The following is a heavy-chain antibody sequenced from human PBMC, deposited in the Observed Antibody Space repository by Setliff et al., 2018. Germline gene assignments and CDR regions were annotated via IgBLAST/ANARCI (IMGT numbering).Heavy chain of an antibody. CDR1: GYTFTSHY. CDR3: ARDVFPHHYEGAFDI. Sequence: AASVKVSCKASGYTFTSHYMHWVRQAPGLGLEWMGTINPSSGRTSYAQKFQGRVTMTRDTSTSTVYMDMSSLRSEDTAVYYCARDVFPHHYEGAFDIWGQGTMVTVSS. CDR2: INPSSGRT. J-gene: IGHJ3*02. D-gene: IGHD3-22*01. V-gene: IGHV1-46*01.